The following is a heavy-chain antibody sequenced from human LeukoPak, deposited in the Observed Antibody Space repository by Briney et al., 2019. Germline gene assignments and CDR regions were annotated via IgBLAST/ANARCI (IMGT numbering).Heavy chain of an antibody. CDR3: ATPFRGSYDFDY. CDR1: GYTLTALS. CDR2: FDPVDGET. D-gene: IGHD5-12*01. J-gene: IGHJ4*02. Sequence: ASVKVSCKVSGYTLTALSMPWVRQAPGQGLEWMGGFDPVDGETIYTQKFQGRFTMTEETSTDTAYMELSSLRSEDTAVYYCATPFRGSYDFDYWGQGTLVTVSS. V-gene: IGHV1-24*01.